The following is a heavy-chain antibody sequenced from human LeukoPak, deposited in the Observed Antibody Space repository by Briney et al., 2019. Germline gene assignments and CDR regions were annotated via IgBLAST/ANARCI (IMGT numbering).Heavy chain of an antibody. V-gene: IGHV4-30-2*01. D-gene: IGHD6-13*01. CDR1: GGSISSGGYY. J-gene: IGHJ4*02. CDR2: IYHSGST. Sequence: SQTLSLTCTVSGGSISSGGYYWSWIRQPPGKGLEWIGYIYHSGSTYYNPSLKSRVTISVDRSKNQFSLKLSSVTAADTAVYYCARTGLAAAGYFDYWGQGTLVTVSS. CDR3: ARTGLAAAGYFDY.